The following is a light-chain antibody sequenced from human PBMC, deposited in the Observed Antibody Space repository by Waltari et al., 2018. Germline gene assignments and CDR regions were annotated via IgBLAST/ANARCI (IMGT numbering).Light chain of an antibody. CDR3: QQYDTYPLT. J-gene: IGKJ4*01. CDR2: MAS. Sequence: DIQMTQSPSTLSASVGDRVTITCRASQDITTWLAWYQQKPGKAPKLLIDMASTLQSGVPSSFSGSGSVTEFTLTISGLQPDDFATYFCQQYDTYPLTFGGGTKVESK. CDR1: QDITTW. V-gene: IGKV1-5*03.